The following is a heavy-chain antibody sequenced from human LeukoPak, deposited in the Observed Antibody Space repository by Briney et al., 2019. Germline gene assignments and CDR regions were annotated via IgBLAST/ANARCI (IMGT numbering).Heavy chain of an antibody. J-gene: IGHJ6*03. CDR1: GGSISSYY. CDR2: IYYSGST. Sequence: PSETLSLTCTVSGGSISSYYWSWIRQPPGKGLEWIGYIYYSGSTNYNPSLKSRVTISVDTSKNQFSLKLSSVTAADTAVYYCARDGRDYYDSSGYYYYYYMDVWGKGTTVTISS. CDR3: ARDGRDYYDSSGYYYYYYMDV. V-gene: IGHV4-59*12. D-gene: IGHD3-22*01.